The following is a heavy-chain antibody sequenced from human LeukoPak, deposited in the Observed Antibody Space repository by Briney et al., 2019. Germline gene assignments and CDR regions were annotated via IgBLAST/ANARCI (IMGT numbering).Heavy chain of an antibody. D-gene: IGHD3-22*01. Sequence: SETLSVTCTVSGGSISSYYWRWIRQPAGKGLEWIGRIYTRGSTNYNPSIKSRVTMSVDTSKNQFSLKLSSVTAADTAVYYCARDLIGDDSSGYYSDYWGQGTLVTVSS. CDR2: IYTRGST. CDR3: ARDLIGDDSSGYYSDY. J-gene: IGHJ4*02. V-gene: IGHV4-4*07. CDR1: GGSISSYY.